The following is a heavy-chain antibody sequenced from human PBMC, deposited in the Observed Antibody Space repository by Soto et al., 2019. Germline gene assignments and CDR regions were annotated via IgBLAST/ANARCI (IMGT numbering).Heavy chain of an antibody. CDR3: ANLDDSNYYYGMDV. Sequence: GGSLRLSCAASGFTFSNAWMSWVRQAPGKGLEWVSAISGSGGSTYYADSVKGRFTISRDNSKNTLYLQMNSLRAEDTAVYYCANLDDSNYYYGMDVWGQGTTVTVSS. D-gene: IGHD3-3*01. J-gene: IGHJ6*02. CDR1: GFTFSNAW. CDR2: ISGSGGST. V-gene: IGHV3-23*01.